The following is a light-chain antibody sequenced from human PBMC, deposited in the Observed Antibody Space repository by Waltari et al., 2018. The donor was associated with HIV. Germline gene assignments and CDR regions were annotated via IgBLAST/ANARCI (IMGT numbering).Light chain of an antibody. CDR1: SSDVGGYNH. CDR3: SSYAGSNNVV. CDR2: EVS. Sequence: QSALTQPPSASGSPGQSVTISCTGTSSDVGGYNHVSWYQKHPGKSPILMIYEVSKRPSGVPDRFSGTKSGNTASLTVSGLQAEDEDDYYCSSYAGSNNVVFGGGTKLTVL. J-gene: IGLJ2*01. V-gene: IGLV2-8*01.